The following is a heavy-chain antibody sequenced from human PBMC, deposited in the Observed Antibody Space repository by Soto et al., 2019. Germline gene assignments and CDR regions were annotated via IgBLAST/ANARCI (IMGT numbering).Heavy chain of an antibody. Sequence: QVQLVQSGAEVKKPGASVKVSCKASGYTFTSHGISWVRQAPGQGLEWMGWISAYNGNTNYAQKLQGRVTMTTDTSTSTAYMELRSLRSDDTAVYYCARAEKYYDFWSGYYARDGWYFDYWGQGTLVTVSS. CDR3: ARAEKYYDFWSGYYARDGWYFDY. V-gene: IGHV1-18*01. D-gene: IGHD3-3*01. CDR1: GYTFTSHG. CDR2: ISAYNGNT. J-gene: IGHJ4*02.